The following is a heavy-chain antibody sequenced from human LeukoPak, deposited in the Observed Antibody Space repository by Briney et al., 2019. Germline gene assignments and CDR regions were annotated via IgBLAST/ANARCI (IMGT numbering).Heavy chain of an antibody. CDR1: GGSISSYY. CDR2: IYTSGST. J-gene: IGHJ5*02. Sequence: SETLSLTCTVSGGSISSYYWSWIRQPAGKGLEGIGHIYTSGSTNYNPSLKSRVTMSVDTSKNQFSLKLSSVTAADTAVYYCARDHLSSDWPFNWFDPWGQGTLVTVSS. D-gene: IGHD6-6*01. V-gene: IGHV4-4*07. CDR3: ARDHLSSDWPFNWFDP.